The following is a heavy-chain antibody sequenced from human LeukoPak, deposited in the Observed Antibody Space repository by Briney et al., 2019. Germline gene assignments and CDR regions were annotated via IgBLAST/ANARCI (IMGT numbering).Heavy chain of an antibody. V-gene: IGHV4-34*01. CDR2: IKHSAST. Sequence: SETLSLTCAVYGGSFSGYYWSCMRDPPGKGLERSGEIKHSASTNYDPSLKSRVTISVDTSKNQFSLKLSSVTAADTAVYYCASLVVVTARSTRAYWFDPWGQGTLVTVSS. CDR3: ASLVVVTARSTRAYWFDP. CDR1: GGSFSGYY. J-gene: IGHJ5*02. D-gene: IGHD2-21*02.